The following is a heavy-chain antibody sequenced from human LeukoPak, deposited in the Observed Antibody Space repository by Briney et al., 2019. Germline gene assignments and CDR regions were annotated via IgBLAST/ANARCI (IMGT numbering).Heavy chain of an antibody. Sequence: ASVKVSCKASGYTFTAYYMHWVRQAPGQGLEWMGWINPNSGGTNYAQKFQDRVTMTRDTSISTAYMELNRLRSDDTAVYYCASSWLVLDAFDIWGQGTMVTVSS. D-gene: IGHD6-19*01. CDR2: INPNSGGT. CDR3: ASSWLVLDAFDI. J-gene: IGHJ3*02. V-gene: IGHV1-2*02. CDR1: GYTFTAYY.